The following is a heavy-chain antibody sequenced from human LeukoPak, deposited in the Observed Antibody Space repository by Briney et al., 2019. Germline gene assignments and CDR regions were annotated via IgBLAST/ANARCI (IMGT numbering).Heavy chain of an antibody. Sequence: SQTLSLTCTVSGGSISSGSYYWTWIRQPAGKGLESIGRIYTSGSTNYNPSLKSRVTISVDTSKNQFSLMLISVTAADTAVYYRARGQWELLRYNYIDVWGKGTTVTVSS. CDR3: ARGQWELLRYNYIDV. V-gene: IGHV4-61*02. CDR2: IYTSGST. D-gene: IGHD1-26*01. J-gene: IGHJ6*03. CDR1: GGSISSGSYY.